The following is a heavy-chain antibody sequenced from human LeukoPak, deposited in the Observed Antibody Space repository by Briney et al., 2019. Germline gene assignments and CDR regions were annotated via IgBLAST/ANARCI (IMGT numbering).Heavy chain of an antibody. J-gene: IGHJ4*02. Sequence: SETLSLTCTVSGGSISSSSYYWGWIRQPPGKGLEWIGSIYYSGSTYYNPSLKSRVTISVDTSTNQFSLKLSSVTAADTAVYYCARVDYNILTGYYFDYWGQGTLVTVSS. CDR2: IYYSGST. CDR1: GGSISSSSYY. V-gene: IGHV4-39*07. CDR3: ARVDYNILTGYYFDY. D-gene: IGHD3-9*01.